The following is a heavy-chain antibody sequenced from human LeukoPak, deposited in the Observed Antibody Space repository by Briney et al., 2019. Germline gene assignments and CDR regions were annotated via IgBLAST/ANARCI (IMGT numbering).Heavy chain of an antibody. CDR3: ARIPPRLAAAALSTY. D-gene: IGHD6-13*01. V-gene: IGHV1-8*01. CDR2: MNPNSGNT. CDR1: GYTFTSYD. Sequence: ASVKVSCKASGYTFTSYDINWVRQATGQGLEWMGWMNPNSGNTGYAQKFQGRVTMTRNTSISTAYMELSSLGFEDTAVYYCARIPPRLAAAALSTYWGQGTLVTVSS. J-gene: IGHJ4*02.